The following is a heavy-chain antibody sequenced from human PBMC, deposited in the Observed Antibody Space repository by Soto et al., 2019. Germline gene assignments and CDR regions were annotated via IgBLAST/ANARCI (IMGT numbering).Heavy chain of an antibody. Sequence: QMHLVESGGGVVQPGRSLTLSCVASGFTFTSYGIHWVRQAPGKGLEWVAVIWYDGSNKYYGDSVKGRFSISRDNSKNTVYLQMISLRAEDTAVYYCARDRRFLEWLDYWGQGPLVSVSS. CDR3: ARDRRFLEWLDY. CDR1: GFTFTSYG. CDR2: IWYDGSNK. V-gene: IGHV3-33*01. D-gene: IGHD3-3*01. J-gene: IGHJ4*02.